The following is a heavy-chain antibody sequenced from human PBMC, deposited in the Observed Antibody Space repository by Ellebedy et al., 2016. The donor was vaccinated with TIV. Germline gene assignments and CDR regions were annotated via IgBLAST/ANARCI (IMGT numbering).Heavy chain of an antibody. J-gene: IGHJ4*02. Sequence: GSLRLSCAVSGASISNTNWWSWVRQPPGKGLEWIGEIFHSGSTTYNPSLKSRLTISIDKSKNQFSLRLSSVTAADTAVYYCARLFGHYYDSSGFFDYWGQGTLVTVSS. CDR3: ARLFGHYYDSSGFFDY. CDR2: IFHSGST. D-gene: IGHD3-22*01. V-gene: IGHV4-4*02. CDR1: GASISNTNW.